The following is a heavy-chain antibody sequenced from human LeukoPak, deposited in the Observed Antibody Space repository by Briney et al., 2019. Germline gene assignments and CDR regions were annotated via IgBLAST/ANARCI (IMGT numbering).Heavy chain of an antibody. CDR1: RYTFTSYG. J-gene: IGHJ4*02. CDR3: ARAPRVAAAGLLDY. Sequence: ASAKVSCKASRYTFTSYGISWVRQAPGQGLEWMGWISAYNGNTNYAKKLQGRVTMTTDTSTSTAYMELRSLRSDDTAVYYCARAPRVAAAGLLDYWGQGTLVTVSS. V-gene: IGHV1-18*04. D-gene: IGHD6-13*01. CDR2: ISAYNGNT.